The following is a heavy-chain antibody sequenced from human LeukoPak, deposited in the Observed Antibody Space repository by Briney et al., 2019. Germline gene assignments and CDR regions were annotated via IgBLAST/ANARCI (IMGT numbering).Heavy chain of an antibody. CDR2: IRSKANNYAT. Sequence: GGSLRLSCAASGFTFSGSAMHWVRQASGKGLEWVGRIRSKANNYATAFAASVKGRFTISRDDSKNTAYLQTSSLKAEDTAVYYCARPGPSVDTAMVAWGQGTLVTVSS. D-gene: IGHD5-18*01. CDR1: GFTFSGSA. J-gene: IGHJ5*02. CDR3: ARPGPSVDTAMVA. V-gene: IGHV3-73*01.